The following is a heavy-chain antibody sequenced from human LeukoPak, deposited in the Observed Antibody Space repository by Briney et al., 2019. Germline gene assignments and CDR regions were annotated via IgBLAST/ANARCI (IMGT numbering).Heavy chain of an antibody. J-gene: IGHJ6*02. CDR2: INPNSGGT. CDR3: ARTAPSGYSSGWFTSYFYYGMDV. CDR1: GYTFTGYY. Sequence: ASVKVSCKASGYTFTGYYMHSVRQAPGQGLEWMGWINPNSGGTNYAQKFQGRVSMTRETSISTAYMELSRLRSAHTAVYYCARTAPSGYSSGWFTSYFYYGMDVWGQGTTVSPSS. D-gene: IGHD6-19*01. V-gene: IGHV1-2*02.